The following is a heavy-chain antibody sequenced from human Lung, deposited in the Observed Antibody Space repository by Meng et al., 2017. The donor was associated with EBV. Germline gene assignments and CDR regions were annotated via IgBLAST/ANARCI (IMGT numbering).Heavy chain of an antibody. J-gene: IGHJ2*01. CDR3: ARDPESRIEAPWYFDL. V-gene: IGHV3-11*01. D-gene: IGHD5-12*01. CDR1: GLTFSDYY. Sequence: QGQLVEAGGGLVKPGGSLRLSCAASGLTFSDYYMSWIRQAPGKGLEWVSYISSSGDTIYYADSVKGRFTISRDNAKNSLYLQMNSLRAEDTALYYCARDPESRIEAPWYFDLWGRGTLVTVSS. CDR2: ISSSGDTI.